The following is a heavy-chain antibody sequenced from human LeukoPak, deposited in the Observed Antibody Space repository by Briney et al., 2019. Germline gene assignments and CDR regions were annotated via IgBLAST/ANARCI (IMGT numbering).Heavy chain of an antibody. V-gene: IGHV3-64*01. J-gene: IGHJ4*02. D-gene: IGHD5-24*01. CDR3: ARENGGGSDY. Sequence: GGSLRLSCAASGFTLSGYVMHWVRQAPGKGPESVSAINSNGDTTYYASSVKGRFTISRDNSKNTLYLQMGSLRTEDTAVYYRARENGGGSDYWGQGTLVTVSS. CDR2: INSNGDTT. CDR1: GFTLSGYV.